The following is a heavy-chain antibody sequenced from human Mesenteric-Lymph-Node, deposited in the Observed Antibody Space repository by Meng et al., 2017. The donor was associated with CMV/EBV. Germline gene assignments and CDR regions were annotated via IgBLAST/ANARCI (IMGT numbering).Heavy chain of an antibody. V-gene: IGHV3-11*05. CDR1: GFMFSDY. CDR3: AKDMGARYCSSTSCPPGMDV. J-gene: IGHJ6*02. D-gene: IGHD2-2*01. Sequence: GESLKISCAASGFMFSDYMSWIRQAPGKGLELVSYISGNGNDIKYIDSVKGRFTISRDNAKNSLYLQMNSLRAEDTALYYCAKDMGARYCSSTSCPPGMDVWGQGTTVTVSS. CDR2: ISGNGNDI.